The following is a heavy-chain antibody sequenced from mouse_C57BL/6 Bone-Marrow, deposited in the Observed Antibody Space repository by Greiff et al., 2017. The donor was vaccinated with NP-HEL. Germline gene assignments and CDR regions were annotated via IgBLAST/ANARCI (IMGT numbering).Heavy chain of an antibody. CDR3: ARDEDPGQRFAY. CDR1: GYTFTEYT. Sequence: VKLQESGAELVKPGASVKLSCKASGYTFTEYTIHWVKQRSGQGLEWIGWFYPGSGSIKYNEKFKDKATLTADKSSSTVYMELSRLTSEDSAVYFCARDEDPGQRFAYWGQGTLVTVSA. CDR2: FYPGSGSI. J-gene: IGHJ3*01. V-gene: IGHV1-62-2*01.